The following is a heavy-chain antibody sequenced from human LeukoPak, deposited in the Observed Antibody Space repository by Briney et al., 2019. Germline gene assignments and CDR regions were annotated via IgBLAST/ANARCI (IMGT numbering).Heavy chain of an antibody. D-gene: IGHD1-26*01. CDR3: ARDSSLGMD. V-gene: IGHV3-64*01. CDR2: IGNNGGST. J-gene: IGHJ4*02. CDR1: GFTFSDHY. Sequence: GGSLRLSCAASGFTFSDHYMHWVRQAPGKGLECVASIGNNGGSTCYANSVKGRFTISRDNSKNTLYLQMGSLRAEDMAVYYCARDSSLGMDWGQGTLVTVSS.